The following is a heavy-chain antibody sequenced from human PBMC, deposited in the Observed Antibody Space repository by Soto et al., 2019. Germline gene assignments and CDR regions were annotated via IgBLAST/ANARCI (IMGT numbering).Heavy chain of an antibody. D-gene: IGHD3-3*01. CDR1: GYSISSGYY. Sequence: SETLSLTCAVSGYSISSGYYWGWIRQPPGKGLEWIGSIYHSGSTYYNPSLKSRVTISVDTSKNQFSLKLSSVTAADTAVYYCARDLYYDFWSGYYSSFFDYWGQGTLVTVSS. V-gene: IGHV4-38-2*02. CDR2: IYHSGST. J-gene: IGHJ4*02. CDR3: ARDLYYDFWSGYYSSFFDY.